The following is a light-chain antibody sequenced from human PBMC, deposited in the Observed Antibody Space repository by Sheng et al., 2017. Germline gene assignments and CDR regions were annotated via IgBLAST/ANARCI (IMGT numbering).Light chain of an antibody. Sequence: DIQMTQSPSSLSASVGDRVTITCRASQSINNYLNWYQQKPGKAPKLLIYAASILQSGVPSRFSGSGSGTDFTLKISTLQPEDFATYYCQQTYGSLTWTFGPGTKVEIK. V-gene: IGKV1-39*01. CDR3: QQTYGSLTWT. J-gene: IGKJ1*01. CDR2: AAS. CDR1: QSINNY.